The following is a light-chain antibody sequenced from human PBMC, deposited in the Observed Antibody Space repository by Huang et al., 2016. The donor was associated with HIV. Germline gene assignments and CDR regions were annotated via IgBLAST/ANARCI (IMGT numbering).Light chain of an antibody. CDR1: QTISYNKNY. CDR2: WAS. Sequence: DIVMTQSPDSLAVSLGERATINCKSSQTISYNKNYLAWYQQKPGQSPKLLIYWASTRESGVPDRFSGSGSGTDFTLTISSLQAEDVAVYYCQQYYSKPPTFGGGTKVEIK. J-gene: IGKJ4*01. V-gene: IGKV4-1*01. CDR3: QQYYSKPPT.